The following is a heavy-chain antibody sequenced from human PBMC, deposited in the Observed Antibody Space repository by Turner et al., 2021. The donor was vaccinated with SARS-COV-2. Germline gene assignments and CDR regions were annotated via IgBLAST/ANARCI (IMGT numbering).Heavy chain of an antibody. D-gene: IGHD2-15*01. CDR3: ARHQGSGSGYDHGMNV. V-gene: IGHV4-59*08. J-gene: IGHJ6*02. CDR2: FYKIGSI. CDR1: GGSISSKY. Sequence: QVQLQESGPGLVRPSETLSLTCTVSGGSISSKYWSWIRQSPGRGLEWIGYFYKIGSIDYNPSLRSRVTISVDTSKNQLSLNLISVTAADTAVYYCARHQGSGSGYDHGMNVWGQGTAVIVSS.